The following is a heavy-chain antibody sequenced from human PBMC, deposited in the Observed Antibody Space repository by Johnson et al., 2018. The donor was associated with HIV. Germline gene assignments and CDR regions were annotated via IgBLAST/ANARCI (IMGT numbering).Heavy chain of an antibody. CDR1: GFTFSSNY. CDR3: ARDTDIVVVPARGDAFDI. Sequence: VQLVESGGGLVQPGGSLRLSCAASGFTFSSNYISWVRQAPGKGLEWVGFIRSKAYGGTTEYAASVKGRFTISRDDSKNTLYLQMNSLRAEDAAVYYCARDTDIVVVPARGDAFDIWGQGTMVTVSS. D-gene: IGHD2-2*01. J-gene: IGHJ3*02. CDR2: IRSKAYGGTT. V-gene: IGHV3-71*03.